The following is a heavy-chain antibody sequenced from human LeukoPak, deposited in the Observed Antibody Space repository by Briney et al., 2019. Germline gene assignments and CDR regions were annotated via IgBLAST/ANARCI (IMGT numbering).Heavy chain of an antibody. CDR3: TTEREYDILTGYYNFDY. J-gene: IGHJ4*02. V-gene: IGHV3-15*01. CDR1: GFTFSNAW. D-gene: IGHD3-9*01. CDR2: IKSKTDGGTT. Sequence: GGSLRLSCAASGFTFSNAWMSWVRQAPGKGLEWVGRIKSKTDGGTTDYAAPVKGRFTISRDDSKNTLYLQMNSLKTEDTAVYYCTTEREYDILTGYYNFDYWGQGTLVTVSS.